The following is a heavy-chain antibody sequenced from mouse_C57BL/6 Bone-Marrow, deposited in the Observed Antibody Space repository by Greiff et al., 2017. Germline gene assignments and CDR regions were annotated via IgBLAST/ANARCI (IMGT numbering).Heavy chain of an antibody. V-gene: IGHV5-9*01. CDR2: ISGGGGNT. CDR3: ARQRAAGPWFAY. D-gene: IGHD3-3*01. Sequence: EVMLVESGGGLVKPGGSLKLSCAASGFTFSSYTMSWVRQTPEKRLEWVATISGGGGNTYYPDSVKGRFTISSCTAKNTLYLQMSSMRAEDPALYYGARQRAAGPWFAYWGQGTLVTVSA. CDR1: GFTFSSYT. J-gene: IGHJ3*01.